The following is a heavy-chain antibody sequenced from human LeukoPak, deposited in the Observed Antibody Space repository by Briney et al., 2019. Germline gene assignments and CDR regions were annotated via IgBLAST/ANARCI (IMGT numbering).Heavy chain of an antibody. CDR1: GFTFSSYG. V-gene: IGHV3-23*01. CDR2: VSGSGGST. D-gene: IGHD2-21*02. CDR3: IRSSRVYCGGDCYLSDY. Sequence: GGSLRLSCAASGFTFSSYGMSWVRQAPGKGLEWVSAVSGSGGSTYYADSVKGRFTISRDNSKNTLYLQMNSLKTEDTAIYYCIRSSRVYCGGDCYLSDYWGQGTLVTVSS. J-gene: IGHJ4*02.